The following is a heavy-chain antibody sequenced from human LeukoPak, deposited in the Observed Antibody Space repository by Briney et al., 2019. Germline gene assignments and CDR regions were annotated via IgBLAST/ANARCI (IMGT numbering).Heavy chain of an antibody. V-gene: IGHV3-30*02. CDR1: GFTFRNYG. CDR2: IWSDGNNR. CDR3: AKDPGASVSGFYMDV. D-gene: IGHD2-8*02. Sequence: GGSLRLSCAASGFTFRNYGMHWVRQAAGKGLEWVSFIWSDGNNRFDADSVKGRFTISRDNSKNMLYLQMDSLRAEDTALYYCAKDPGASVSGFYMDVWGKGTTVIVSS. J-gene: IGHJ6*03.